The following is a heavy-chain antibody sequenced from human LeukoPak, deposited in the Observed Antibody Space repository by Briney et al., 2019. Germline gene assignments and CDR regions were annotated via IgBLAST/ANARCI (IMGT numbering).Heavy chain of an antibody. J-gene: IGHJ4*02. CDR3: AKYLDQSDY. Sequence: GGSLRLSCAASGFTFNSYGMHWVRQAPGKGLEWVAVISYDGSNKYYADSVKGRFTISRDNSKNTLYLQMNSLRAEDTAVYYCAKYLDQSDYWGQGALVTVSS. V-gene: IGHV3-30*18. D-gene: IGHD2-2*03. CDR1: GFTFNSYG. CDR2: ISYDGSNK.